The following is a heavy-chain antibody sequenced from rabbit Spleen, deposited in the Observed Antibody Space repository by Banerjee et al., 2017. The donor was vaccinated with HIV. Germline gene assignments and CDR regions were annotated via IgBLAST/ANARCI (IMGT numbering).Heavy chain of an antibody. CDR3: VRDLGYDDDSEKGYFNL. J-gene: IGHJ4*01. CDR1: GFSFSSYYY. D-gene: IGHD2-1*01. CDR2: IDAGSSGST. V-gene: IGHV1S40*01. Sequence: QSLEESGGGLVKPGGTLTLTCTASGFSFSSYYYMCWVRQAPGKGLEWIGCIDAGSSGSTYYASWVNGRFSISRSTSLNTVTLQMTSLTAADTATYFCVRDLGYDDDSEKGYFNLWGQGTLVTVS.